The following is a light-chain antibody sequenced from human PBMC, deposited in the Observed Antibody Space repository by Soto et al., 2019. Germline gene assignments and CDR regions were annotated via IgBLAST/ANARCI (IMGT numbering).Light chain of an antibody. V-gene: IGKV1-5*03. CDR1: QTISSW. J-gene: IGKJ1*01. CDR2: KAS. CDR3: QHYNSHSEA. Sequence: DIQMTQSPSTLSASVGDRVTITCRASQTISSWLAWYQQKPGKAPKLLIYKASTLKSGVPSRFSGSGSGTEFTLTISSLQPDDFATYYCQHYNSHSEACGQGTKVDI.